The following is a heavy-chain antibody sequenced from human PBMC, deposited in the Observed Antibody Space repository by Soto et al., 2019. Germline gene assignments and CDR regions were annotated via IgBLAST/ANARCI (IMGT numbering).Heavy chain of an antibody. CDR3: AAGYSTGLDAFDL. J-gene: IGHJ3*01. Sequence: EVQLVQSGAEAKKPGESLKISCKGSGYNFANYWIGWVRQVPGKGLEWMGMIFPGDSDTKNSPSLQGQITMSVDKSNSSAYLQWRSLKASYTAMYYCAAGYSTGLDAFDLWGQGTLVTVSS. V-gene: IGHV5-51*01. CDR1: GYNFANYW. D-gene: IGHD2-8*02. CDR2: IFPGDSDT.